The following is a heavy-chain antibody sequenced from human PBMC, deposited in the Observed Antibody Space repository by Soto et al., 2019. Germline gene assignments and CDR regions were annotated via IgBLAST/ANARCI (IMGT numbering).Heavy chain of an antibody. CDR2: VNPSSGNR. D-gene: IGHD4-17*01. CDR3: VREATVTDEKNDACDF. Sequence: QVQLVQSGAELKQPGASVKLSCKASGYTFTNYDINWVRQAAGQGLEWMGWVNPSSGNRGYAQTFQGRVTMTRDTSINTAYMELTSVTSDDTAVYCCVREATVTDEKNDACDFWVQWTIVTVSP. J-gene: IGHJ3*01. CDR1: GYTFTNYD. V-gene: IGHV1-8*01.